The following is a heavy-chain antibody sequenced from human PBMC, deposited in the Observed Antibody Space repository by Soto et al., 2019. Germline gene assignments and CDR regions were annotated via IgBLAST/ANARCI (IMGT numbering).Heavy chain of an antibody. Sequence: PGESLKISCKGSGYSFTSYWISWVRQMPGKGLEWMGRIDPSDSYTNYSPSFQGHVTISADKSISTAYLQWSSLKASDTAMYYCARGDSSSWHLKDYWGQGTLVTVSS. V-gene: IGHV5-10-1*01. CDR3: ARGDSSSWHLKDY. CDR2: IDPSDSYT. J-gene: IGHJ4*02. D-gene: IGHD6-13*01. CDR1: GYSFTSYW.